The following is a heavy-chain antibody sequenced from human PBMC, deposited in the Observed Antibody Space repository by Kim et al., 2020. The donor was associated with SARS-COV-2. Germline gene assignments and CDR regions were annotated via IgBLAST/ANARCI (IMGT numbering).Heavy chain of an antibody. D-gene: IGHD6-6*01. CDR2: IYYSGST. CDR1: GGSISSYY. V-gene: IGHV4-59*01. CDR3: ARVWPKQLTRFDY. Sequence: SETLSLTCTVSGGSISSYYWSWIRQPPGKGLEWIGYIYYSGSTNYNPSLKSRVTISVDTSKNQFSLKLSSVTAADTAVYYCARVWPKQLTRFDYWGQGTLVTVSS. J-gene: IGHJ4*02.